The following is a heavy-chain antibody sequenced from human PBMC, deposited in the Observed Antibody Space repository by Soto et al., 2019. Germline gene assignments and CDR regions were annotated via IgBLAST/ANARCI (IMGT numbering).Heavy chain of an antibody. Sequence: PGGSLRLSCAASGFTLRSYAMNWVRQAPGKGLEWVSAISGSAGSTYYADSVKGRFTISRDTSKNTLYLQMNSLRAEDMAVYYCAKGNSWSPALVLDIWGQGTMVTVSS. CDR3: AKGNSWSPALVLDI. CDR1: GFTLRSYA. J-gene: IGHJ3*02. V-gene: IGHV3-23*01. CDR2: ISGSAGST. D-gene: IGHD1-7*01.